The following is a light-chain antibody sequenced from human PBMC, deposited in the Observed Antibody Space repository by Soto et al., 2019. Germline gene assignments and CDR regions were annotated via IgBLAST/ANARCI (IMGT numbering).Light chain of an antibody. CDR2: DAS. CDR3: QQYHTYSSIT. V-gene: IGKV1-5*01. J-gene: IGKJ5*01. Sequence: DIQMTQSPSSLSASVGDRVTITCRASQSISSWLAWYQQKPGKAPTLLIYDASSLKSGVPSRFSGSGSGTDFTLTISSLQPDDFATYYCQQYHTYSSITFGQGTRLEIK. CDR1: QSISSW.